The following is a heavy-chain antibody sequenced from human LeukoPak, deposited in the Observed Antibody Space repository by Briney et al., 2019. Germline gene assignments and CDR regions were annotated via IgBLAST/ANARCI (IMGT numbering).Heavy chain of an antibody. CDR2: FYFGGRT. CDR1: GGSISSTTYC. J-gene: IGHJ4*02. Sequence: PSETLSLTCSVSGGSISSTTYCWGWIRQRPGKGLEWIGGFYFGGRTYYNPSLKSRVTISVDTSKNQFSLKLSSVTAADSAVYYCARDRWELPFDYWGQGTLVTVSS. V-gene: IGHV4-39*07. CDR3: ARDRWELPFDY. D-gene: IGHD1-26*01.